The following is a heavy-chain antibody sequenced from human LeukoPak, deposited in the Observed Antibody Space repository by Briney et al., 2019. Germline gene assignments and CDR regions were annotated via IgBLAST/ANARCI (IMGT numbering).Heavy chain of an antibody. CDR2: INHSGST. CDR1: GGSFSGYY. D-gene: IGHD2-2*01. Sequence: PSETLSLTCAVYGGSFSGYYWSWIRQPPGKGLEWIGEINHSGSTNYNPSLKSRVTISVDTSKNQSSLKLSSVTAADTAVYYCARGGGLVPASNFDYWGQGTLVTVSS. CDR3: ARGGGLVPASNFDY. V-gene: IGHV4-34*01. J-gene: IGHJ4*02.